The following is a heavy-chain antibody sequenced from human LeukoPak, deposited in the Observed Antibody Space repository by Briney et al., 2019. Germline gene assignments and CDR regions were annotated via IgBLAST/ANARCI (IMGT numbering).Heavy chain of an antibody. J-gene: IGHJ1*01. CDR3: AIMHGYYDGSGYWVQ. CDR2: ITPNADRT. CDR1: GFTFGSYG. D-gene: IGHD3-22*01. V-gene: IGHV3-23*01. Sequence: GGSLRLSCAASGFTFGSYGMSWVRQAPGKGLEWVSFITPNADRTSYADPVEGRFTISRGNPRNTLYMQMNSLRDEDTALYYCAIMHGYYDGSGYWVQWGQGTLVTVSS.